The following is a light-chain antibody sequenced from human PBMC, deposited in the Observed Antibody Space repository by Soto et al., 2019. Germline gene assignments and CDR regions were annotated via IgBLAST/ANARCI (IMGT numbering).Light chain of an antibody. CDR2: GAS. V-gene: IGKV3-20*01. CDR1: QTVSSNY. Sequence: EIVLTQSPGTLSLSAGERATLSCRASQTVSSNYLAWYQQKPGQAPRLLIYGASSRATDIPDRFSASGSGTDFTFTINSLVPDDFAVYYCLQYGSSPWAFGQGTKVDIK. J-gene: IGKJ1*01. CDR3: LQYGSSPWA.